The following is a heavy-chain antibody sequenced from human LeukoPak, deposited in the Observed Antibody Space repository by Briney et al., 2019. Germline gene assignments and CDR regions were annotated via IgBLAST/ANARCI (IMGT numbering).Heavy chain of an antibody. CDR2: IDPSDSYT. V-gene: IGHV5-10-1*01. J-gene: IGHJ4*02. D-gene: IGHD3-10*01. CDR1: GYSFTNYW. Sequence: GESLKISCKGSGYSFTNYWIGWVRLMPGKGLEWMGRIDPSDSYTNYSPSFQGHVTISADKSISTAYLQWSSLKASDTAMYYCETRGWLGELSRWGQGTLVTVSS. CDR3: ETRGWLGELSR.